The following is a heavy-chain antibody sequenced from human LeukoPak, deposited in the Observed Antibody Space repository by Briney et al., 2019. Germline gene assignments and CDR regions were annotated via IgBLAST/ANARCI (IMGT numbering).Heavy chain of an antibody. CDR1: GYTFTGYY. CDR3: ARVHSYRSTTSCLDY. J-gene: IGHJ4*02. CDR2: INPNSGGT. V-gene: IGHV1-2*02. Sequence: GASVKVSCKASGYTFTGYYMHWVRQAPGQGLEWMGWINPNSGGTNYAQKFQGRVTMTRDTSISTAYMELSRLRSDDTAVYYCARVHSYRSTTSCLDYWGQGTLVTVSP. D-gene: IGHD2-2*01.